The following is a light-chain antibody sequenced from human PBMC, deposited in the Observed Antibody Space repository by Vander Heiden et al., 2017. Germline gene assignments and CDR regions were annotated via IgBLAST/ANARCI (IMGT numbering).Light chain of an antibody. CDR1: STDVGGYNY. V-gene: IGLV2-14*01. CDR2: EVS. J-gene: IGLJ2*01. CDR3: TSYTSRSTLV. Sequence: QSALTQPASASGSPGQSITISCTGTSTDVGGYNYVSWFQQHPGKAPKLMIYEVSHRPSGVSNRFSASKSGNTASLTISGLQAEDEADYYCTSYTSRSTLVFGGGTKLTVL.